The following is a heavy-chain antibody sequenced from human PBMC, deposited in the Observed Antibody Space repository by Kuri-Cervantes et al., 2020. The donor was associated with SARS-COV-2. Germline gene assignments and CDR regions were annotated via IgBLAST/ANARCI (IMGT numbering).Heavy chain of an antibody. D-gene: IGHD3-10*01. CDR1: GFTFSNYG. J-gene: IGHJ4*02. Sequence: GESLKISCAASGFTFSNYGMNWVRQAPGKGLEWVSGINSDGSSTSYADSVKGRFTISRDNAKNTLYLQMNSLRAEDTAVYYCARSSGSGDYWGQGTLVTVSS. CDR2: INSDGSST. V-gene: IGHV3-74*01. CDR3: ARSSGSGDY.